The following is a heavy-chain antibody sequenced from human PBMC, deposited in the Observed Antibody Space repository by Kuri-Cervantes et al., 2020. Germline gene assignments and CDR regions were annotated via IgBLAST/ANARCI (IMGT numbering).Heavy chain of an antibody. CDR3: ARESSGSFDY. CDR1: GFTLSTFH. D-gene: IGHD6-19*01. CDR2: ISSDGTST. J-gene: IGHJ4*02. Sequence: GESLKISCAASGFTLSTFHMYWVRQAPGKGLDYVLPISSDGTSTYYADPVKGRFAISRDNAKNSLYLQMNSLRAEDTAVYYCARESSGSFDYWGQGTLVTVSS. V-gene: IGHV3-64*02.